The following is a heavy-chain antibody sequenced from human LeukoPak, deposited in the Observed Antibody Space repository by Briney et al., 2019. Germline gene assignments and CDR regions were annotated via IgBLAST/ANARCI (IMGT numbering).Heavy chain of an antibody. V-gene: IGHV3-30*03. CDR2: ISFDEVNI. J-gene: IGHJ4*02. CDR3: ARDGRRPRIAVSGSDY. Sequence: GGSLRLSCTASGFTFSTYGFHWVRQAPGKGLEWVAVISFDEVNIYYGDPVKGRFTISRDNAMDTLYLQMDSLRPEDTAIYYCARDGRRPRIAVSGSDYWGQGTLVSVSS. D-gene: IGHD6-19*01. CDR1: GFTFSTYG.